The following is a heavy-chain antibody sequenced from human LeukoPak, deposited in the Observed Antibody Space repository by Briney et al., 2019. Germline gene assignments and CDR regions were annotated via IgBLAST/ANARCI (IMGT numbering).Heavy chain of an antibody. J-gene: IGHJ4*02. V-gene: IGHV1-2*02. CDR2: INPSGGGT. CDR3: ARLGDFDY. Sequence: ASVKVSCMASGYTFTSYYMHWVRQAPGQGLEWMGIINPSGGGTNYAQKFQGRVTMTRDTSISTAYMELSRLRSDDTAVYYCARLGDFDYWGQGTLVTVSS. CDR1: GYTFTSYY. D-gene: IGHD3-10*01.